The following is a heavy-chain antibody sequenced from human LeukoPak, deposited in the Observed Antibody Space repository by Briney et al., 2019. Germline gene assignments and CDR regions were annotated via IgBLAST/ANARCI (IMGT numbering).Heavy chain of an antibody. J-gene: IGHJ3*02. CDR3: AIGYCRGGSCDDEPGDAFDI. CDR2: INPCRGST. Sequence: ASVKVSCKASGYTFTSYYMHWVRQAPGQELEWMGIINPCRGSTSQAQTFQGRVTMTRDMSTSTVYMELSSLRSEDTAVYYCAIGYCRGGSCDDEPGDAFDIWRQGTMVAVSS. D-gene: IGHD2-15*01. V-gene: IGHV1-46*01. CDR1: GYTFTSYY.